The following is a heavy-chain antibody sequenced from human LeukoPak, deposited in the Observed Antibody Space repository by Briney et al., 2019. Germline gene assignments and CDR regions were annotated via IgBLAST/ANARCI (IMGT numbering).Heavy chain of an antibody. J-gene: IGHJ4*02. D-gene: IGHD5-18*01. Sequence: SETLSLTCAVSGHSISSGYYWGWIRQPPGKGLEWIGSIYHSGSTYYNPSLKSRVTISVDTSKNQFSLKLSSVTAADTAVYYCARLRYSYGYYFDYWGQGTLVTVSS. V-gene: IGHV4-38-2*01. CDR1: GHSISSGYY. CDR2: IYHSGST. CDR3: ARLRYSYGYYFDY.